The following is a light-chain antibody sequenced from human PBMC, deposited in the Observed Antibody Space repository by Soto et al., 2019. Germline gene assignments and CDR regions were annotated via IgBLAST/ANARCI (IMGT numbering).Light chain of an antibody. CDR3: QQYGSSPLT. V-gene: IGKV3-20*01. CDR2: GAS. Sequence: EIVLTQSPGTLSLSPGERATLSCRASQSVSSSYLAWYQQKPGRAPRLLIYGASSSSTGIPDRFSGSGSGTAFTLTISRLGPEDFAVYYCQQYGSSPLTFGQGTKVEIK. CDR1: QSVSSSY. J-gene: IGKJ1*01.